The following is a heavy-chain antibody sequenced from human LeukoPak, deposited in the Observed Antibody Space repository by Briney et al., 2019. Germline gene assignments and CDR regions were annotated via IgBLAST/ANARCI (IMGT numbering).Heavy chain of an antibody. CDR1: GGTFSSYA. D-gene: IGHD1-7*01. V-gene: IGHV1-69*06. Sequence: SVKVSCKASGGTFSSYAISWVRQAPGQGLEWMGRIIPMFDTANYAQKFQGRVTMTEDTSTDTAYMELSSLRSEDTAVYYCATAPQDWNYFFDYWGQGTLVTVSS. CDR3: ATAPQDWNYFFDY. J-gene: IGHJ4*02. CDR2: IIPMFDTA.